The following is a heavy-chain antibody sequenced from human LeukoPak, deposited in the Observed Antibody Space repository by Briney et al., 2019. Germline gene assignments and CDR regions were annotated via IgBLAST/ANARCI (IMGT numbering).Heavy chain of an antibody. CDR3: ARDTDFYDFWSGYSYYYYYYGMDV. D-gene: IGHD3-3*01. V-gene: IGHV3-30-3*01. CDR1: RFNFNIFS. Sequence: GGSLRLSCAASRFNFNIFSLHWVRQSPGKGLEWVALISYDGSNKYYAHSVQGRFTISRDNSQNTLYLQMNALRPEDTAVYYCARDTDFYDFWSGYSYYYYYYGMDVWGQGTTVTVSS. CDR2: ISYDGSNK. J-gene: IGHJ6*02.